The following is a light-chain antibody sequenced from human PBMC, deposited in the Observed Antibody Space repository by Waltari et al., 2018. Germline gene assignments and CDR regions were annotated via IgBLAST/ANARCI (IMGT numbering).Light chain of an antibody. Sequence: QSVLTQPPSASGTPGQRVTIPCSGSSSNIGTNTVTCYQQLPGPAPKPLIFANYHRPPGVPVRFSGSKSGTSASLVISGRQSEDEADYFCATWDDSLSGRVFGGGTKVTVL. J-gene: IGLJ3*02. CDR1: SSNIGTNT. CDR2: ANY. V-gene: IGLV1-44*01. CDR3: ATWDDSLSGRV.